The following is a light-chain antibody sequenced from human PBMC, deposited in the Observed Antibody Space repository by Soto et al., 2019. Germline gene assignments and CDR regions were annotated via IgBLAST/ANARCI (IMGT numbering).Light chain of an antibody. CDR2: AAS. CDR1: QSISTY. V-gene: IGKV1-5*01. CDR3: QQYNSYPLT. Sequence: DIQMTQSPSTLSASVGDRVTITCRASQSISTYLNWYQQKPGNAPKLLIYAASSLQSGVPSRFSGSGSGTEFTLTISSLQPDDFATYYCQQYNSYPLTFGQGTKVDIK. J-gene: IGKJ1*01.